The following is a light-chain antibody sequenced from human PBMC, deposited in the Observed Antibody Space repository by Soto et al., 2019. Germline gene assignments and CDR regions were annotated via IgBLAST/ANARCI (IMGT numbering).Light chain of an antibody. J-gene: IGKJ1*01. CDR3: QLYVSSSWM. Sequence: EIVLTQSPATLSVSPGERVTLSCRASQSVSDNLAWYQQKPGQAPRLLIYGASIRATDIPARFSGSGSGTEFSLTISSLQSEDFAIYYCQLYVSSSWMFGQGTKVDIK. V-gene: IGKV3D-15*01. CDR1: QSVSDN. CDR2: GAS.